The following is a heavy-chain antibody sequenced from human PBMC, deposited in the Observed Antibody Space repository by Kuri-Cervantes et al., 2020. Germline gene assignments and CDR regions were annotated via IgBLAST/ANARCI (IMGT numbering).Heavy chain of an antibody. D-gene: IGHD3-10*01. CDR1: GGSISSSNW. CDR3: ARVNGTGPFDY. J-gene: IGHJ4*02. CDR2: IYHSGST. V-gene: IGHV4-4*02. Sequence: SETLSLTCAVSGGSISSSNWWSWVRQPPGKGLEWIGKIYHSGSTNYNPSLKSRVTISVDKSKNQFSLKMRSVTAADTAVYYCARVNGTGPFDYWAQVTLVTVSS.